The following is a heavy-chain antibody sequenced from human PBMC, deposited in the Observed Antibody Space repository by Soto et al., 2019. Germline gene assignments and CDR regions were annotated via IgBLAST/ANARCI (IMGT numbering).Heavy chain of an antibody. V-gene: IGHV1-8*01. Sequence: ASVKVSCKASGYTFTSYDINWVRQATGQGLEWMGWMNPNSGNTGYAQKFQGRVTMTRNTSISTAYMELSSLRSEDTAVYYCARGRGGYCSSTSCSHYYGMDVWGQGTTVTAP. D-gene: IGHD2-2*03. CDR3: ARGRGGYCSSTSCSHYYGMDV. CDR2: MNPNSGNT. J-gene: IGHJ6*02. CDR1: GYTFTSYD.